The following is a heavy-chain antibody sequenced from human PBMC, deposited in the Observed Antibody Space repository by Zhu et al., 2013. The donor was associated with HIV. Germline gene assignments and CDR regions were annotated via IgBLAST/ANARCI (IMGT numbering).Heavy chain of an antibody. CDR3: ARDRITGRQGPYYYGMDV. CDR2: INPNSGGT. V-gene: IGHV1-2*04. Sequence: QVQLVQSGAEVKKPGASVKVSCKASGYTFTGYYMHWVRQAPGQGLEWMGWINPNSGGTNYAQKFQGWVTMTRDTSISTAYMELSRLRSDDTAVYYCARDRITGRQGPYYYGMDVWGQGTTVTVSS. CDR1: GYTFTGYY. D-gene: IGHD1-20*01. J-gene: IGHJ6*02.